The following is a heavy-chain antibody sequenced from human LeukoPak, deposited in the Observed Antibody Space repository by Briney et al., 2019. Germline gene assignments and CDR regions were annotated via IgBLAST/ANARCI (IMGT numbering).Heavy chain of an antibody. Sequence: SGTLSLTCAVSGGSISSSNWWSWVRQPPGKGLEWIGYIYHSGSTYYNPSLKSRVTISVDRSKNQFSLKLSSVTAADTAVYYCARAPRSTINWFDPWGQGTLVTVSS. CDR2: IYHSGST. J-gene: IGHJ5*02. V-gene: IGHV4-4*02. CDR1: GGSISSSNW. D-gene: IGHD4/OR15-4a*01. CDR3: ARAPRSTINWFDP.